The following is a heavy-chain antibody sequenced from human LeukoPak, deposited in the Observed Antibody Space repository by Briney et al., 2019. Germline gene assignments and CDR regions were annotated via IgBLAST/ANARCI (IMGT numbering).Heavy chain of an antibody. CDR3: ASLETTDSSGYYPADY. CDR2: INPNSGGT. V-gene: IGHV1-2*06. Sequence: ASVKVSCKASGYTFTGYYIHWVRQAPGQGLEWMGRINPNSGGTNYAQKFQGRVTMTRDTSISTAYMELSRLRSDDTAVYYCASLETTDSSGYYPADYWGQGTLVTVSS. CDR1: GYTFTGYY. D-gene: IGHD3-22*01. J-gene: IGHJ4*02.